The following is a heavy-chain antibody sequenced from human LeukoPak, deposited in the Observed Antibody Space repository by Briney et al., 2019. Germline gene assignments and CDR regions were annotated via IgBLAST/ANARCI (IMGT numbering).Heavy chain of an antibody. CDR2: IYTDGST. D-gene: IGHD6-13*01. CDR1: GFTVSSNY. V-gene: IGHV3-66*01. J-gene: IGHJ1*01. Sequence: GGSLRLSCAASGFTVSSNYMNWVRQAPGKGLERVSVIYTDGSTYYADSVKGRFTISRDNSKNTLYLQMNSLRAEDTAVYYCASAQQQLVLVQRWGQGTLVTVSS. CDR3: ASAQQQLVLVQR.